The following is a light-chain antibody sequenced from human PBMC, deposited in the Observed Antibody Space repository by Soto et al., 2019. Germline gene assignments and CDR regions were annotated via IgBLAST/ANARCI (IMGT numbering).Light chain of an antibody. Sequence: QSVLTQPASVSGSPGQSITISCTGTSSDVGSYNLVSWYQQHPGKAPKLMIYEVSKRPSGVSNRFSGSKSGNTASLTISGLQAEDEADYYCCSYAGSSTFLVLFGGGTKLTVL. CDR3: CSYAGSSTFLVL. CDR2: EVS. V-gene: IGLV2-23*02. CDR1: SSDVGSYNL. J-gene: IGLJ2*01.